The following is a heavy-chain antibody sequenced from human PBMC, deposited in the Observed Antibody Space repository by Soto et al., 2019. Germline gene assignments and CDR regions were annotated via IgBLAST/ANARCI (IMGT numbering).Heavy chain of an antibody. V-gene: IGHV1-3*01. J-gene: IGHJ5*02. D-gene: IGHD3-10*01. CDR1: GYTFTSYA. CDR2: INAGNGNT. CDR3: ARSYGSGSKGFDP. Sequence: ASVKVSCKASGYTFTSYAMHWVRQAPGQRLEWMGWINAGNGNTKYSQKFQGRVTITRDTSASTAYMELSGLRSEDTAVYYCARSYGSGSKGFDPWGQGTLVTVSS.